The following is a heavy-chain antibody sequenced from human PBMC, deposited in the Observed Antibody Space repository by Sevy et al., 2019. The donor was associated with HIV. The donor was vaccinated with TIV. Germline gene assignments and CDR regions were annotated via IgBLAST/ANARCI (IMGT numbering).Heavy chain of an antibody. CDR2: ISSSSSTI. J-gene: IGHJ4*02. CDR3: ARDIQKWLGPGGDPV. CDR1: GFTFSSYT. D-gene: IGHD6-19*01. Sequence: GGSLRLSCAASGFTFSSYTMNWVRQAPGKGLEWVSYISSSSSTIYYADSGKGRFTISRDNDKNSLYLQINGLRDEETAIYYCARDIQKWLGPGGDPVWGQGTLVTVSS. V-gene: IGHV3-48*02.